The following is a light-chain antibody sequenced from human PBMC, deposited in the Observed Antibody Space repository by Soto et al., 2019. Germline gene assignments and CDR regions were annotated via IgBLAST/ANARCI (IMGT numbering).Light chain of an antibody. Sequence: EIVLTQSPGTLSLSPGERATLSCRASQSVSSSYLAWYQQKPGQAPRLLIYGASSRATGIPDRFSGSGSRTDFTLTISGLEPEDFAVYYCHQTYTTPPETFGQGTKVDLK. V-gene: IGKV3-20*01. CDR3: HQTYTTPPET. CDR2: GAS. J-gene: IGKJ1*01. CDR1: QSVSSSY.